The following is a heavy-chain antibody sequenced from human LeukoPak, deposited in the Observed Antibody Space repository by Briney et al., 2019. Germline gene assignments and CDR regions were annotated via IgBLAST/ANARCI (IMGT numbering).Heavy chain of an antibody. CDR1: GFTFDDYG. CDR2: INWDGGST. D-gene: IGHD6-19*01. J-gene: IGHJ3*02. CDR3: ARTVSSAGWSDDAFDI. Sequence: GRSLRLSCAASGFTFDDYGMSWARQAPGKGLEWVSGINWDGGSTGYADSVKGRFTISRDNAKNFLYLQMNSLRAEDTALYYCARTVSSAGWSDDAFDIWGQGTMVTVSS. V-gene: IGHV3-20*04.